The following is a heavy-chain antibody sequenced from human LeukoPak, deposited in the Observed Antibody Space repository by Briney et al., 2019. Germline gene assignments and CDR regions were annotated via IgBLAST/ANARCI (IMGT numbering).Heavy chain of an antibody. CDR3: SVPAAIPYFDY. CDR1: GYTFTSYY. J-gene: IGHJ4*02. CDR2: INPSGGST. D-gene: IGHD2-2*01. V-gene: IGHV1-46*01. Sequence: ASVKVSCKASGYTFTSYYMHWVRQAPGQGLEWMGIINPSGGSTSYAQKFQGRVTMTRDTSTSTVYMELSSLRSEDTAVYYCSVPAAIPYFDYWGQGTLVTVSS.